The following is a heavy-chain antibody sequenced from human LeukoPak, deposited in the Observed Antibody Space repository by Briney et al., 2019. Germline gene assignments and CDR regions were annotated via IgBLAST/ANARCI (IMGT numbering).Heavy chain of an antibody. D-gene: IGHD2-2*02. V-gene: IGHV4-30-2*01. J-gene: IGHJ5*02. CDR1: GGSISSGGYS. CDR2: IYHSGST. Sequence: PSETLSLTCAVSGGSISSGGYSWSWIRQPPGKGLEWIEYIYHSGSTYYNPSLKSRVTISVDRSKNQFSLKLSSVSAADTAVYYCARGSCSSTSCYNWFDPWGQGTLVTVSP. CDR3: ARGSCSSTSCYNWFDP.